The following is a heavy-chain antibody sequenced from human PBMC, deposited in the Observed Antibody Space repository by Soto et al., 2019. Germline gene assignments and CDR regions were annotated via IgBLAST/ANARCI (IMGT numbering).Heavy chain of an antibody. D-gene: IGHD2-2*01. Sequence: GLSHRHPCAVAEVTVRNYGMHWVLQAPGKGLAWVAVISYDGSNKFYADSVKGRFTISRDNSKNTLYLQMNSLRAEDTAVYYCAKLVGPNGVGDFDYGGQGTLVTVSS. CDR1: EVTVRNYG. V-gene: IGHV3-30*18. J-gene: IGHJ4*02. CDR2: ISYDGSNK. CDR3: AKLVGPNGVGDFDY.